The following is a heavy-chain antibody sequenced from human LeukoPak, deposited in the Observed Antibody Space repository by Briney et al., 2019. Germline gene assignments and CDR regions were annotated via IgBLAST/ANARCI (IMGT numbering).Heavy chain of an antibody. CDR3: TRDLTGTYHNY. V-gene: IGHV3-72*01. J-gene: IGHJ4*02. CDR2: PRNKANSYTT. CDR1: GFTFSDHY. Sequence: GGSLRLSCAASGFTFSDHYMDWVRQAPGKGLEWVGRPRNKANSYTTEYAASVKGRFTISRDDSKNSLYLQMNSLKTEDTAVYYCTRDLTGTYHNYWGQGTLVAVSS. D-gene: IGHD3-9*01.